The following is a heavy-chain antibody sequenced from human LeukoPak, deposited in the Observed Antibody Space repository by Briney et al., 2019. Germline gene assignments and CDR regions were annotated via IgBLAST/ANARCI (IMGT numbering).Heavy chain of an antibody. CDR1: GDSITSGGYY. J-gene: IGHJ4*02. CDR2: IYYSGST. Sequence: PSETLSLTCTVSGDSITSGGYYWGWIRQPPGKGLEWIGYIYYSGSTNYNPSLKSRVTISVDTSKNQFSLKLSSVTAADTAVYYCARAEYYFDYWGQGTLVTVSS. CDR3: ARAEYYFDY. V-gene: IGHV4-61*08.